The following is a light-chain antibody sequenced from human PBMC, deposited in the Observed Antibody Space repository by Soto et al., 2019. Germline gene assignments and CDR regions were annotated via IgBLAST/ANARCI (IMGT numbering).Light chain of an antibody. V-gene: IGKV3-15*01. CDR2: DAS. J-gene: IGKJ5*01. Sequence: EVVLPQSPATMSVSPGARSTLSCRASQDIGSAVAWYHQRSGQAPRLLIFDASIRVPTTPARFSGSVSGTEFTLTISSLESEDFAVYYCQQHSKWPITVGQGTRLEIK. CDR1: QDIGSA. CDR3: QQHSKWPIT.